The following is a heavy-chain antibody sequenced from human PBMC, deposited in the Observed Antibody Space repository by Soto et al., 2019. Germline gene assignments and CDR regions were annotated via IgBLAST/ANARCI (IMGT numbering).Heavy chain of an antibody. CDR2: IWYDGSNK. D-gene: IGHD2-2*01. Sequence: GSLRISCAASGXTFSSSGMPWVRQAPGRGLEWVAIIWYDGSNKYYADHVKGRFSISRDNSKNTLYLNMNSLRAEETAVYYCARVPAANSNYYYYGMDVWGQGTTVTVS. V-gene: IGHV3-33*01. J-gene: IGHJ6*02. CDR1: GXTFSSSG. CDR3: ARVPAANSNYYYYGMDV.